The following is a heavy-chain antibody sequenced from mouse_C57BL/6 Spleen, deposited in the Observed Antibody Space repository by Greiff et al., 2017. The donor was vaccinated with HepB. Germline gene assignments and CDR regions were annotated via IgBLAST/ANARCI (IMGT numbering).Heavy chain of an antibody. CDR3: ARYNGYLYFDY. CDR2: INPNNGGT. CDR1: GYTFTDYY. V-gene: IGHV1-26*01. J-gene: IGHJ2*01. Sequence: EVQLQQSGPELVKPGASVKISCKASGYTFTDYYMNWVKQSHGKSLEWIGDINPNNGGTSYNQKFKGKATLTVDKSSSTAYMELRSLTSEDSAVYYCARYNGYLYFDYWGQGTTLTVSS. D-gene: IGHD2-3*01.